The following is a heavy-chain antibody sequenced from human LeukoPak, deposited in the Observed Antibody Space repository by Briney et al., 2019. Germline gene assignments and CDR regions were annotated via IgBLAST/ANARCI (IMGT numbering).Heavy chain of an antibody. CDR2: IYYSGST. CDR3: ARGSGQWGFDS. J-gene: IGHJ4*02. V-gene: IGHV4-59*11. CDR1: GGSISSHY. D-gene: IGHD3-10*01. Sequence: SETLSLTCTVAGGSISSHYWSWIRQPPGKTLEWIGYIYYSGSTNYNPSLRSRVTISVDSSKNQFSLKLSSVTAADTAVYYCARGSGQWGFDSWGQGTLVTVSS.